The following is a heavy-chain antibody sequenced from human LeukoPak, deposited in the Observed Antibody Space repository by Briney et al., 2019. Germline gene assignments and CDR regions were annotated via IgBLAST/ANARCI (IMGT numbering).Heavy chain of an antibody. J-gene: IGHJ3*02. CDR1: GITFSSYG. CDR3: ARVFLGAFDI. CDR2: ISSSSSYI. D-gene: IGHD2/OR15-2a*01. V-gene: IGHV3-21*01. Sequence: GGTLRLSCAASGITFSSYGMSWVRQAPGKGLEWVSSISSSSSYIYYADSVKGRFTISRDNAKNSLYLQMNSLRAEDTAVYYCARVFLGAFDIWGQGTMVTVSS.